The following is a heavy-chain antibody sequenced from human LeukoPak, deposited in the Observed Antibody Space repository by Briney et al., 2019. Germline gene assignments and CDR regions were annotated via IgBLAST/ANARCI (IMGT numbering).Heavy chain of an antibody. Sequence: GGSLRLSCAASGFTFSSYSMNWVRQAPGKGLEWVSSISSSSSYIYYADSVKGRFTISRDNSKNTLYLQMNSLRAEDTAIYYCAKDYRGPYGDKLDYWGQGTLVTVSS. CDR1: GFTFSSYS. D-gene: IGHD4-17*01. V-gene: IGHV3-21*04. CDR2: ISSSSSYI. CDR3: AKDYRGPYGDKLDY. J-gene: IGHJ4*02.